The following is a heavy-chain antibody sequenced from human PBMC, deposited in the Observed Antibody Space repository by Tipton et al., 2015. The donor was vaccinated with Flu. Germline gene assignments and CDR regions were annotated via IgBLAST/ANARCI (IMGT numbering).Heavy chain of an antibody. CDR3: ARGRGYCITTTCLLPFDF. V-gene: IGHV3-53*01. Sequence: VQLVQSGGGLIQRGGSLRLSCGVSGFSVSSNYMTWVRQAPGKGLEWVSVIYSGGSTYSADSVKGRVTISRDNSKNTLYLQMNSLRAEDTAVYYCARGRGYCITTTCLLPFDFWGQGTLVTVSS. CDR1: GFSVSSNY. D-gene: IGHD2-2*01. J-gene: IGHJ4*02. CDR2: IYSGGST.